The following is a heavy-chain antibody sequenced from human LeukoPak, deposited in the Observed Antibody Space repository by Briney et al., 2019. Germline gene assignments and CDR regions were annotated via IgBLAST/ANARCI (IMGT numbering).Heavy chain of an antibody. CDR2: IYTSGST. Sequence: SETLSLTCTVSGGSISSYYWSWIRQPAGKGLEWIGRIYTSGSTNYNPSLKSRISISVDTSKNQFSLKLTSVTAADTAVYYCAREHPRGEVDDFDYWGQGTLVTVSS. CDR3: AREHPRGEVDDFDY. V-gene: IGHV4-4*07. J-gene: IGHJ4*02. CDR1: GGSISSYY. D-gene: IGHD3-16*01.